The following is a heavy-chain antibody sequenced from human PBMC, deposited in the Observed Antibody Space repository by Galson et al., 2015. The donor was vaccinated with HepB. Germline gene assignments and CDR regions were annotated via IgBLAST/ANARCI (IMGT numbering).Heavy chain of an antibody. D-gene: IGHD6-19*01. CDR1: GYTFTRYY. J-gene: IGHJ4*02. CDR3: ARAPIAVAGPIDY. CDR2: INPSGGST. V-gene: IGHV1-46*03. Sequence: SVKVSCKASGYTFTRYYMHWVRQAPGQGLEWMGIINPSGGSTSYAQKFQGRVTMTRDTSTSTVYMELSSLRSEDTAVYYCARAPIAVAGPIDYWGQGTLVTVSS.